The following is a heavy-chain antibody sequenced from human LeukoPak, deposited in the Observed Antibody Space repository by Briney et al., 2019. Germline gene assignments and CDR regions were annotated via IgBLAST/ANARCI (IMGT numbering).Heavy chain of an antibody. CDR2: MYTGGST. D-gene: IGHD3-22*01. J-gene: IGHJ3*02. CDR3: AKSWNYYDSSGDDALDI. CDR1: GFTVSSNY. V-gene: IGHV3-53*01. Sequence: GGSLRLSCAASGFTVSSNYMSWVRQAPGKGLEWVSLMYTGGSTYYADSVKGRFTISRDNSKNTLYLQMNSLRVEDTAVYYCAKSWNYYDSSGDDALDIWGQGTMVTVSS.